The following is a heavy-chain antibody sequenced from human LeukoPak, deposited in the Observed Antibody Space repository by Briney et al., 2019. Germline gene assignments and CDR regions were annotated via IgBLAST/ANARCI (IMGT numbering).Heavy chain of an antibody. CDR3: AQNRLDCTNTPCYVY. V-gene: IGHV3-23*01. CDR2: ISGDDAVS. CDR1: GFTFSTYA. Sequence: GGSLRLSCAPSGFTFSTYAMTWVRQAPGKGLEWVSAISGDDAVSYYADSVKGRFTISRDNSKSTLYLQMNSLRAEDTAVYYCAQNRLDCTNTPCYVYWGQGTLVTVSS. J-gene: IGHJ4*02. D-gene: IGHD2-8*01.